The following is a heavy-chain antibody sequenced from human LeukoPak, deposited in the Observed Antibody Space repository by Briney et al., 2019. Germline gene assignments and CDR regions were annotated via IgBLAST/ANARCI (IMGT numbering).Heavy chain of an antibody. V-gene: IGHV3-49*04. J-gene: IGHJ4*02. Sequence: PGGSLGLSCTASGFTFGDYAMSWVRQAPGKGLEWVGFIRSKAYGGTTEYAASVKGRFTISRDDSKSIAYLQMNSLKTEDTAAYYCTRSYRGYSSSWYADYWGQGTLVTVSS. CDR3: TRSYRGYSSSWYADY. CDR2: IRSKAYGGTT. D-gene: IGHD6-13*01. CDR1: GFTFGDYA.